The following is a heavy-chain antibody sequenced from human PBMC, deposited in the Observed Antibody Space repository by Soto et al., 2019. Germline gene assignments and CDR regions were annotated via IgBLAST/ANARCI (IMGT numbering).Heavy chain of an antibody. CDR2: IKQDGSET. CDR3: ARDPPYGSGTSQNYGMDV. V-gene: IGHV3-7*04. J-gene: IGHJ6*02. Sequence: EVQLVESGGGLVQPGGSLRLSCAASGFTFNTYWMTWVRQAPGKGLEWVANIKQDGSETYYVDSVKGRFTISRDNAKNSLYLQMNRLRAEDTAVYYCARDPPYGSGTSQNYGMDVWGQGTTVPVSS. D-gene: IGHD3-10*01. CDR1: GFTFNTYW.